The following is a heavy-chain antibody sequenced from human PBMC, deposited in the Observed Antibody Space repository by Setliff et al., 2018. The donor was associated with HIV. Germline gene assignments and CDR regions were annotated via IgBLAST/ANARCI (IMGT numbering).Heavy chain of an antibody. Sequence: ASVKVSCKASGYTFTGYYIHWVRQAPGQGLEWMGRVNPNSGGTNYAQKFQGRVTMTRDTSISTAYMELSSLRSEDTAVYYCAREGYNFWSGYYQGPDAFDIWGQGTMVTVS. D-gene: IGHD3-3*01. CDR2: VNPNSGGT. CDR3: AREGYNFWSGYYQGPDAFDI. J-gene: IGHJ3*02. V-gene: IGHV1-2*06. CDR1: GYTFTGYY.